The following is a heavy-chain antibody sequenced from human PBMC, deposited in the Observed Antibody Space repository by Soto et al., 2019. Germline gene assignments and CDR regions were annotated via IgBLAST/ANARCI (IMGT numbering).Heavy chain of an antibody. CDR3: ARIAGDILTGSLVDY. J-gene: IGHJ4*02. D-gene: IGHD3-9*01. V-gene: IGHV4-30-2*02. Sequence: SDTLSLTCAVSGGSISSGGYSWSWIRQPPGKGLEWIGYIYHSGSTYYNPSLKSRVTISVDTSKNQFSLKLSSVTAADTAVYYCARIAGDILTGSLVDYWGQGTLVTVS. CDR1: GGSISSGGYS. CDR2: IYHSGST.